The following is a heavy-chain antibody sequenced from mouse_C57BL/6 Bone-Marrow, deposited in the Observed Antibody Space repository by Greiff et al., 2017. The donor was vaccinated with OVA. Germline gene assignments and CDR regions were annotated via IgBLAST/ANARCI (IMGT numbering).Heavy chain of an antibody. J-gene: IGHJ1*03. D-gene: IGHD1-1*01. CDR2: IFPGSGST. V-gene: IGHV1-75*01. CDR1: GYTFTDYY. CDR3: AREDYYGSSYEYFDV. Sequence: QVQLKQSGPELVKPGASVKISCKASGYTFTDYYINWVKQRPGQGLEWIGWIFPGSGSTYYNEKFKGKATLTVDKSSSTAYMLLSSLTSEDSAVYFGAREDYYGSSYEYFDVWGTGTTVTVAS.